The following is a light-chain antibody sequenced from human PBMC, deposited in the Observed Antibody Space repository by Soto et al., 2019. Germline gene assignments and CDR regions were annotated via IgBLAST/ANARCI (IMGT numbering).Light chain of an antibody. CDR1: QAISNY. CDR2: AAS. V-gene: IGKV1-17*03. Sequence: DIQMTQSPSAMSASVGDRVIITCRSSQAISNYLAWFQQKPGQAPKRLIYAASTLQSRVPSRFSGSGSGTEFSLTIDTLEPEDFATYFCLQHKSYQWTFGQGTKVELK. J-gene: IGKJ1*01. CDR3: LQHKSYQWT.